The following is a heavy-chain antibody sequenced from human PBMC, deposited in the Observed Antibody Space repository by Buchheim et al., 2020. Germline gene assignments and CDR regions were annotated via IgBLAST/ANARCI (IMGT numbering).Heavy chain of an antibody. CDR3: AGEGELRAYYYYGMDV. J-gene: IGHJ6*04. Sequence: QVQLVESGGGVVQPGRSLRLSCAASGFTFSSYGMHWVRQAPGKGLEWVAVIWYDGSNKYYADSVKGRFTISRDNSKNTLYLQMNSLRAEDTAVYYGAGEGELRAYYYYGMDVWGKGTT. CDR1: GFTFSSYG. V-gene: IGHV3-33*01. CDR2: IWYDGSNK. D-gene: IGHD1-7*01.